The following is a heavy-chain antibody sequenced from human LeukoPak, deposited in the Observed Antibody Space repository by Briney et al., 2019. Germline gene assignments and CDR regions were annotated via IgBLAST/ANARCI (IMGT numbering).Heavy chain of an antibody. J-gene: IGHJ5*02. CDR1: GGSFSGYY. Sequence: SETLSLTCAVYGGSFSGYYWSWIRQPPGKGLEWIGEINHSGSTNYNPSLKSRVTISVDTSKNQFSLKLSSVTAADTAVYYCARDREYSSSSGGFDPWGQGTLVTVSS. CDR3: ARDREYSSSSGGFDP. CDR2: INHSGST. V-gene: IGHV4-34*01. D-gene: IGHD6-6*01.